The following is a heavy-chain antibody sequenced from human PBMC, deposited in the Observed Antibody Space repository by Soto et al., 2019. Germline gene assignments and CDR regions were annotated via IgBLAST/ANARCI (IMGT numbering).Heavy chain of an antibody. CDR2: ISENGVST. D-gene: IGHD4-17*01. CDR3: AKRTSVTGGQLDDY. J-gene: IGHJ4*01. Sequence: GGSLRLSCAASGFTFSNYSISWVRQAPGKGLEWVSAISENGVSTYYADSVKGRFTISRDNSKSALSLQMNSLRAEDTAVYYCAKRTSVTGGQLDDYWGHGTLLTVSS. CDR1: GFTFSNYS. V-gene: IGHV3-23*01.